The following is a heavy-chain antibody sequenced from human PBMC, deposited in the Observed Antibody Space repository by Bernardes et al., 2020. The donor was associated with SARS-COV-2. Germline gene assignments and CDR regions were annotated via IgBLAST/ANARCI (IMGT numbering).Heavy chain of an antibody. CDR3: ARHSLLQTALFGVVPAAIPDYYYMDV. CDR2: IYYSGST. D-gene: IGHD2-2*02. Sequence: SETLSLTCTVSGGSISSYYWSWIRQPPGKGLEWIGYIYYSGSTNYNPSLKSRVTISVDTSKNQFSLKLSSVTAADTAVYYCARHSLLQTALFGVVPAAIPDYYYMDVWGKGTTVTVSS. J-gene: IGHJ6*03. CDR1: GGSISSYY. V-gene: IGHV4-59*08.